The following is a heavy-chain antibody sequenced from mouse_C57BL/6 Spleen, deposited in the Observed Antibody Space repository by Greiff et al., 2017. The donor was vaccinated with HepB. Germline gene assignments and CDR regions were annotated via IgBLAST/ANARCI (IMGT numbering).Heavy chain of an antibody. V-gene: IGHV1-64*01. CDR2: IHPNSGST. CDR1: GYTFTSYW. J-gene: IGHJ4*01. D-gene: IGHD1-1*01. CDR3: ARFTTVVAPMDY. Sequence: QVQLQQPGAELVKPGASVKLSCKASGYTFTSYWMHWVKQRPGQGLEWIGMIHPNSGSTNYNEKFKSKATLTVDKSSSTAYMQLSSLTSEDSAVYDCARFTTVVAPMDYWGQGTSVTVSS.